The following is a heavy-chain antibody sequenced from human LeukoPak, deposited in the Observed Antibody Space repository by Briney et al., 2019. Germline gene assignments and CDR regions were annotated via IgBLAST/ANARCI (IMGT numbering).Heavy chain of an antibody. V-gene: IGHV3-21*01. CDR1: GFTFSSYS. Sequence: PGGSLRLSCAASGFTFSSYSMNWVRQAPGKGLEWVSSISSSSSYIYYADSVKGRFTISRDNAKNSLYLQINSLRAEDTAVYYCARGFYGGNSVHAFDIWGQGTMVTASS. CDR3: ARGFYGGNSVHAFDI. J-gene: IGHJ3*02. D-gene: IGHD4-23*01. CDR2: ISSSSSYI.